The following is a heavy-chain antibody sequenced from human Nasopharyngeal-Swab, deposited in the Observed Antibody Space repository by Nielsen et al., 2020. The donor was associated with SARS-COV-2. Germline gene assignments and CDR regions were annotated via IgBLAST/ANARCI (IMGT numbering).Heavy chain of an antibody. CDR3: ARGVKEYYYDSSGYYYFDY. Sequence: GESLKISCAASGFTFSSYEMNWVRQAPGKGLEWVPNISSSGSTIYYADSVKGRFTISRDNAKNSLYLQMNSLRAEDTAVYYCARGVKEYYYDSSGYYYFDYWGQGTLVTVSS. CDR2: ISSSGSTI. V-gene: IGHV3-48*03. D-gene: IGHD3-22*01. J-gene: IGHJ4*02. CDR1: GFTFSSYE.